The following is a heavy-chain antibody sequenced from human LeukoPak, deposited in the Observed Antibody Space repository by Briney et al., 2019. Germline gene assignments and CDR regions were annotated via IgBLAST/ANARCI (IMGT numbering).Heavy chain of an antibody. J-gene: IGHJ4*02. Sequence: GGSLRLSCTASGFTFSSYAMTWVRQAPGKGLEWVSVISGSGGSTYYAVSVKGRFTISRDNSKNTLYLQMNSLRAEDTAVYYCAKGHCSGGSYSCFHGYWGQGTLVTVSS. CDR1: GFTFSSYA. CDR3: AKGHCSGGSYSCFHGY. D-gene: IGHD2-15*01. CDR2: ISGSGGST. V-gene: IGHV3-23*01.